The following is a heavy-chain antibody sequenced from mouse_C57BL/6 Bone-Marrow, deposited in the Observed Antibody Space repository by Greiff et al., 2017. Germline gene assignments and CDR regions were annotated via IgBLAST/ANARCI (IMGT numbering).Heavy chain of an antibody. CDR3: ARTPLDCYYARDY. CDR1: GYAFTTYL. J-gene: IGHJ4*01. V-gene: IGHV1-54*01. Sequence: VQLQQSGAELVRPGTSVKVSFKASGYAFTTYLLAWVKQRPGQGLEWIGVINPASGGSNYNEKFRGKATLTADKSSSTAYMQLSSLTSEDSAVYVCARTPLDCYYARDYGGQGTSVTVSS. D-gene: IGHD6-1*01. CDR2: INPASGGS.